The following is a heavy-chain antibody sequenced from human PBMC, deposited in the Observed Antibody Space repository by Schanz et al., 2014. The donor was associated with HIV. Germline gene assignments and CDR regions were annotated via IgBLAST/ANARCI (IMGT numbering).Heavy chain of an antibody. CDR2: ISYDGSNK. CDR3: AKDTFELRNSGVFDW. CDR1: GFTFSTYG. Sequence: QVQLVESGGGVVQPGRSLRLSCAASGFTFSTYGMHWVRQGPGKGLEWVAVISYDGSNKYYADSVKGRFTISRDNSKNTLFLQMNSLRAEDTAVYYCAKDTFELRNSGVFDWWGQGTLVTVSS. J-gene: IGHJ4*02. V-gene: IGHV3-30*18. D-gene: IGHD2-15*01.